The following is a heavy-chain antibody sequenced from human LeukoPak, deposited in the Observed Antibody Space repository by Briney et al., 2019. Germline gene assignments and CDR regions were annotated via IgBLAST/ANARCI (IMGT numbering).Heavy chain of an antibody. J-gene: IGHJ6*03. V-gene: IGHV1-2*02. Sequence: ASVKVSCKASGYTFTGYYMHWVRQAPGQGLEWMGWINPNSGGTNYAQKFQGRVTMTRDTSISTAYMELSRLRSDDTAVYYCARGLTIFEPPYYMDVWGKGTTVTVSS. D-gene: IGHD3-3*01. CDR1: GYTFTGYY. CDR3: ARGLTIFEPPYYMDV. CDR2: INPNSGGT.